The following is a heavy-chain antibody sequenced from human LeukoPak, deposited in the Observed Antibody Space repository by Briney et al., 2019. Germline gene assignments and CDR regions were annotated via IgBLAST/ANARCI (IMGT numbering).Heavy chain of an antibody. D-gene: IGHD2-21*01. V-gene: IGHV4-59*01. CDR2: IYYSGST. J-gene: IGHJ4*02. CDR1: GGSISSYY. Sequence: SETLSLTCTVSGGSISSYYWSWIRQPPGKELEWIGYIYYSGSTNYNPSLKSRVTISVDTSKNQFSLKLSSVTAADTAVYYCASSKFRSTFDYWGQGTLVTVSS. CDR3: ASSKFRSTFDY.